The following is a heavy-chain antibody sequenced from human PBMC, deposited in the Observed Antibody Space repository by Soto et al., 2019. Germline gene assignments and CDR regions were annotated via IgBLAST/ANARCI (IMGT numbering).Heavy chain of an antibody. CDR3: ASTTVTAYGGPGVFAY. CDR2: IYYSGST. D-gene: IGHD4-17*01. J-gene: IGHJ4*02. CDR1: GGSISSGDYY. Sequence: PSETLSLTCTVSGGSISSGDYYWSWIRQPPGKGLEWIGYIYYSGSTYYNPSLKSRVTISVDTSKNQFSLKLSSVTAADTAVYYCASTTVTAYGGPGVFAYWGQGTLVPVSS. V-gene: IGHV4-30-4*01.